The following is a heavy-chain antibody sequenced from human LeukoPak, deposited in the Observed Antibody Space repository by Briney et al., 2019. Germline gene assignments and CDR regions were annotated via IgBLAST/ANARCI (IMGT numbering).Heavy chain of an antibody. V-gene: IGHV3-64D*06. CDR1: GFNFNNYA. D-gene: IGHD2-15*01. CDR2: AHGNGGNT. J-gene: IGHJ6*02. Sequence: PGGSLRLSCSASGFNFNNYAMYWVRQAPGKELELVSVAHGNGGNTHYADFVEGRFSISRDYSKNTLYLQLSSLRVEDTAVYYCVRDNYGMDVWGQGTTVTVSS. CDR3: VRDNYGMDV.